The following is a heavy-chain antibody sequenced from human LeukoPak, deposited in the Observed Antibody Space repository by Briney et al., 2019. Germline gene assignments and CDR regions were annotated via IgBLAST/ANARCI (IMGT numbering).Heavy chain of an antibody. CDR2: ISSSGSTI. CDR3: ASSGYNSSWYYFDY. D-gene: IGHD6-13*01. Sequence: GGSLRLSCAASGFTFSDYYMSWIRQAPGKGLEWVSYISSSGSTIYYADSVKGRFTISRDNAKNSLYLQMNSLRAEDTAVYYCASSGYNSSWYYFDYWGQGTLVTVSS. V-gene: IGHV3-11*04. J-gene: IGHJ4*02. CDR1: GFTFSDYY.